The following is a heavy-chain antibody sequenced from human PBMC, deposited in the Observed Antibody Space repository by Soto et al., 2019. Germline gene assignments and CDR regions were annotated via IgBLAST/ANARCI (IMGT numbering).Heavy chain of an antibody. CDR1: VFSFSTYW. CDR2: INRDETTT. Sequence: PVGSLRLSCASSVFSFSTYWMHCVRQAPGKGLLWVSRINRDETTTSYVDSVKGRFTISRDNAKHTLYLQMNSLRAEDTAVYYCARGMGDMTTVEYWGQGTLDNVSS. V-gene: IGHV3-74*01. D-gene: IGHD4-4*01. J-gene: IGHJ4*02. CDR3: ARGMGDMTTVEY.